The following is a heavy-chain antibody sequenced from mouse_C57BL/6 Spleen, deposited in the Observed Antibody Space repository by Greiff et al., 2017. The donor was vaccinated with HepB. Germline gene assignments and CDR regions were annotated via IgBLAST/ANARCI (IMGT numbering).Heavy chain of an antibody. J-gene: IGHJ3*01. CDR1: GFTFNTYA. V-gene: IGHV10-3*01. CDR2: IRSKSSNYAT. CDR3: VRVGLITTVVEGAWFAY. D-gene: IGHD1-1*01. Sequence: EVMLVESGGGLVQPKGSLKLSCAASGFTFNTYAMHWVRQAPGKGLEWVARIRSKSSNYATYYADSVKDRFTISRDDSQSMLYLQMNNLKTEDTAMYYCVRVGLITTVVEGAWFAYWGQGTLVTVSA.